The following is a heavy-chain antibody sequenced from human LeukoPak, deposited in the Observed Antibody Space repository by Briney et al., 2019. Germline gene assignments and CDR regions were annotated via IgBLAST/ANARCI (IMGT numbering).Heavy chain of an antibody. CDR3: ARVLPRYSGSYYPLDY. CDR2: IIPIFGTA. D-gene: IGHD1-26*01. CDR1: GGTFSSYA. J-gene: IGHJ4*02. V-gene: IGHV1-69*01. Sequence: ASVKVSCKASGGTFSSYAISWVRRAPGQGLEWMGGIIPIFGTANYAQKFQGRVTITADESTSTAYMELSSLRSEDTAVYYCARVLPRYSGSYYPLDYWGQGTLVTVSS.